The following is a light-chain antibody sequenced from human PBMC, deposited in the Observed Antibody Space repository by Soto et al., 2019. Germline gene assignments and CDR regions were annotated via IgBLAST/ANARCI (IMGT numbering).Light chain of an antibody. V-gene: IGKV1-39*01. Sequence: IPLTQSPSSLSASVGDRVTVTCRASQSINIYLNWYQQKPGKAPTLLIYGASTLQSGVPSRFSGGGSRTDLTLTISSLQTEDFATYYCQQSYRSPYTFGQGTKLEI. J-gene: IGKJ2*01. CDR1: QSINIY. CDR2: GAS. CDR3: QQSYRSPYT.